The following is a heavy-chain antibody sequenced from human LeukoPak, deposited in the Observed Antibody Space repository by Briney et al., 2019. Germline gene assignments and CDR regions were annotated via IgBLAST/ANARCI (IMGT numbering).Heavy chain of an antibody. D-gene: IGHD3-22*01. CDR1: GFTFNSHA. J-gene: IGHJ4*02. CDR2: VSYDGKIN. CDR3: ARIDRLLALDY. Sequence: GGSLRLSCAASGFTFNSHAMHWVRQAPGKGLEWVAFVSYDGKINSYADFVKGRFTISRDNSKNTLYLQMNSLRAEDTAVYYCARIDRLLALDYWGQGALVTVSS. V-gene: IGHV3-30*04.